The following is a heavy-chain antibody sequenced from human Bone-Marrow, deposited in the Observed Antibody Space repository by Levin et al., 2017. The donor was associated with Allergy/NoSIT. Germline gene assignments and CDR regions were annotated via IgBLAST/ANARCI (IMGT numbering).Heavy chain of an antibody. D-gene: IGHD5-18*01. CDR3: ARWWIQLRFDY. Sequence: LSQTLSLTCTVSGGSISSGDYYWSWIRQPPGKGLEWIGYIYYSGSTYYNPSLKSRVTISVDTSKNQFSLKLSSVTAADTAVYYCARWWIQLRFDYWGQGTLVTVSS. V-gene: IGHV4-30-4*01. CDR1: GGSISSGDYY. CDR2: IYYSGST. J-gene: IGHJ4*02.